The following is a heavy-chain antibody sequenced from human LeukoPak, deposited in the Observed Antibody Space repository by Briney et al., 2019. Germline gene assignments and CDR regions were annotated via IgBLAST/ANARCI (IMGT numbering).Heavy chain of an antibody. J-gene: IGHJ5*02. V-gene: IGHV1-18*04. Sequence: ASVKVSCKASGYTFTSYGISWVRQAPGQGLEWMGWISAYNGNTNYAQKLQDRVTMTTDTSTSTASMELRSLRSDDTAVYYCARDLPLIVVVPAATKRNWFDPWGQGTLVTVSS. CDR2: ISAYNGNT. CDR3: ARDLPLIVVVPAATKRNWFDP. D-gene: IGHD2-2*01. CDR1: GYTFTSYG.